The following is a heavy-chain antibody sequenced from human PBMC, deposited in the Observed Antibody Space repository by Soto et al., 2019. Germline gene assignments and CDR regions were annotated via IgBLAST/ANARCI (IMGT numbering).Heavy chain of an antibody. Sequence: QVQLVESGGGVVQPGRSLRLSCAASGFTFSSYGMHWVRQAPGKGLEWVAVIWYDGSNKYYADSVKGRFTISRDNSKNTLYLQMNSLRDEDTAVYYCARVHKAYSSGWFPSQAFDYWGQGTLVTVSS. D-gene: IGHD6-19*01. CDR1: GFTFSSYG. CDR3: ARVHKAYSSGWFPSQAFDY. J-gene: IGHJ4*02. V-gene: IGHV3-33*01. CDR2: IWYDGSNK.